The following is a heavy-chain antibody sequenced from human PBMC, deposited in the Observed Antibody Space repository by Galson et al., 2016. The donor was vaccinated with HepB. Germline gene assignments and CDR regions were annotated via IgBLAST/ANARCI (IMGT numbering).Heavy chain of an antibody. CDR1: GFTFDVYA. Sequence: SLRLSCAASGFTFDVYAMHWVRQAPGKGLEWVSGISWNSGRIGYADSVKGRFTISRDNAKNSLFLQMNSLRPEDTALYYCAKDTSDSSSSSYFDYWGQGALVTVSS. CDR3: AKDTSDSSSSSYFDY. V-gene: IGHV3-9*01. D-gene: IGHD6-13*01. J-gene: IGHJ4*02. CDR2: ISWNSGRI.